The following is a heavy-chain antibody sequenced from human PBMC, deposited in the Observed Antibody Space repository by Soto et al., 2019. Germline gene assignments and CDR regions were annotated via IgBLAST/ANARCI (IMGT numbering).Heavy chain of an antibody. CDR2: IATYNSNK. D-gene: IGHD3-10*01. V-gene: IGHV1-18*01. Sequence: HLVQSGPEVKKPGASVTVSCKTSGDTFTNFGLSWVRQAPGQGREWMGWIATYNSNKNYAQKFQGRLTLTTDTSTSTGYMELKSLEYDDTAVYYCARVLRGVVNWFDPWGQGTLVTVSS. CDR1: GDTFTNFG. CDR3: ARVLRGVVNWFDP. J-gene: IGHJ5*02.